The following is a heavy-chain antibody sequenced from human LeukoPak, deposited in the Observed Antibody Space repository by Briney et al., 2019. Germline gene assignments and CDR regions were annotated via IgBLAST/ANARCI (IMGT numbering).Heavy chain of an antibody. J-gene: IGHJ4*02. D-gene: IGHD2-15*01. CDR2: IFPGDSDT. Sequence: GDSPKISCKGSEYSFATYWIGWVRQMPGQGLEWMGIIFPGDSDTRYSPSFQGQVTISADKSISTAYLQWSSLKASDTAIYYCASEYCSGGNCYFDYWGQGTLVTVSS. CDR3: ASEYCSGGNCYFDY. V-gene: IGHV5-51*01. CDR1: EYSFATYW.